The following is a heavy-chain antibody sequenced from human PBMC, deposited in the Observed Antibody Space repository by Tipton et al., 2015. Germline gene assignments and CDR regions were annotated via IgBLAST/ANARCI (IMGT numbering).Heavy chain of an antibody. CDR1: GGSFSDYY. J-gene: IGHJ5*02. CDR2: IYYSGST. D-gene: IGHD2-21*01. CDR3: ASGCINFSCYYWFDP. V-gene: IGHV4-59*01. Sequence: TLSLTCTVSGGSFSDYYWSWIRQSPGEGLEWIGYIYYSGSTNYNPSLRSRVAMSMDTSKNQFFLKLSSVIAADTAVYYCASGCINFSCYYWFDPWGPGTLHTVAS.